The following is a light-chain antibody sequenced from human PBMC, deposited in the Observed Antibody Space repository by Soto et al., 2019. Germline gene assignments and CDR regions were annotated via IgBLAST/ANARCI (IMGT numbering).Light chain of an antibody. CDR1: ERMYSAY. CDR2: STS. CDR3: QQYGSSPSGT. V-gene: IGKV3-20*01. J-gene: IGKJ1*01. Sequence: EVMLSQSPGTLSLSRGERATLSCRASERMYSAYLGWYQQKPGQAPRPLIYSTSTSATGIPDRLSGSGSGTDFTLTISILDPEDFAVYYCQQYGSSPSGTFGQGTKVDI.